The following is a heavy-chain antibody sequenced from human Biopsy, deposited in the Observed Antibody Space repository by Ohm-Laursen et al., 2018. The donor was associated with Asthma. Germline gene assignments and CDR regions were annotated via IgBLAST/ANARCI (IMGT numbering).Heavy chain of an antibody. CDR1: GFAVSSDY. J-gene: IGHJ6*02. Sequence: SLRLSCAASGFAVSSDYMFWVRQAPGKGLEWVSLIYSGDNTYYADSVKGRFTISRDHSKLYLQMNNLRAEDTAVYHCARISRLGYNSLDYGMDVWGQGTTVTVSS. V-gene: IGHV3-53*01. CDR2: IYSGDNT. D-gene: IGHD5-24*01. CDR3: ARISRLGYNSLDYGMDV.